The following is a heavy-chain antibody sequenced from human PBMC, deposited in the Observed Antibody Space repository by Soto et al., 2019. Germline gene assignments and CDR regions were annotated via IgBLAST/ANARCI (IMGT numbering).Heavy chain of an antibody. CDR2: ISLYSDGT. CDR3: ARVVPGAEAWFGP. V-gene: IGHV1-18*01. D-gene: IGHD2-2*01. CDR1: GYTFSNYG. Sequence: QVQLVQSGAEVKKPGASVKVSCKASGYTFSNYGITWVRQAPGQPLEWLGWISLYSDGTNYAQKFHGRVSMTTDTSTTTAYMELRSLRSDDTAVYYCARVVPGAEAWFGPWGQGTLVTVSS. J-gene: IGHJ5*02.